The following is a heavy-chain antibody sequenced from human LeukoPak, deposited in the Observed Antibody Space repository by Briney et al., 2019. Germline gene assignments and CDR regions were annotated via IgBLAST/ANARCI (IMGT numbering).Heavy chain of an antibody. CDR1: GFPFNSFT. CDR2: ITSSSSTI. CDR3: ARDRSRILDY. Sequence: PGGSLRLSCAASGFPFNSFTINWFRQAPGKGLEWISSITSSSSTIYYADSVKGRFTISRDNAKNLLYLQMHSLRAEDTAVYYCARDRSRILDYWGQGTLVTVSS. V-gene: IGHV3-48*01. J-gene: IGHJ4*02. D-gene: IGHD2/OR15-2a*01.